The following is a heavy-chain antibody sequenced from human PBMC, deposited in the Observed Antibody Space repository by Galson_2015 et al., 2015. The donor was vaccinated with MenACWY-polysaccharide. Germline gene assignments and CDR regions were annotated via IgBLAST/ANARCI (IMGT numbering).Heavy chain of an antibody. D-gene: IGHD2-15*01. CDR2: FNAGNGNT. CDR1: GYTFATYA. Sequence: SVKVSCKASGYTFATYAMHWVRQAPGQRPEWMGWFNAGNGNTKYSQKFQGRLTITWDTSASTAYMDLSSLRSEDTAVYYCARDTPVYCSGGSCEDLDYWGQGTLVTVSS. CDR3: ARDTPVYCSGGSCEDLDY. V-gene: IGHV1-3*01. J-gene: IGHJ4*02.